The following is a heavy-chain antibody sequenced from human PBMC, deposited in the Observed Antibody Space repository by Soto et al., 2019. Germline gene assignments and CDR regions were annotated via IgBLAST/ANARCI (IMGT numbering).Heavy chain of an antibody. V-gene: IGHV1-24*01. Sequence: ASVKVSCKVSGYTLTELSMHWVRQAPGKGLEWMGGFDPEDGETIYAQKFQGRVTMTEDTSTDTAYMELSSLRSEDTAVYYCATFLDYCTNGVCYPGAFDIWGQGTMVTVSS. D-gene: IGHD2-8*01. CDR2: FDPEDGET. J-gene: IGHJ3*02. CDR3: ATFLDYCTNGVCYPGAFDI. CDR1: GYTLTELS.